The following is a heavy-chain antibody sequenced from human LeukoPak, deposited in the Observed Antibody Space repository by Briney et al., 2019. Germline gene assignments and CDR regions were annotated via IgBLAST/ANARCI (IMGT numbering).Heavy chain of an antibody. J-gene: IGHJ4*02. V-gene: IGHV1-2*02. CDR2: INPNSGGT. CDR3: ARDRYYDYVWGSYNLFDY. D-gene: IGHD3-16*01. Sequence: ASVKVSCKASGYTFTSYGISWVRQAPGQGLEWMGWINPNSGGTNYAQNFQGRVTMTRDTSISTAYMELSRLRSDDTAVYYCARDRYYDYVWGSYNLFDYWGQGTLVTVSS. CDR1: GYTFTSYG.